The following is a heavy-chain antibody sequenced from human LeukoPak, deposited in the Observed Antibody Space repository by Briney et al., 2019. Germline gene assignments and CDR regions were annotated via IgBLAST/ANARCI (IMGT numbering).Heavy chain of an antibody. V-gene: IGHV3-33*03. D-gene: IGHD3-9*01. CDR2: IWYDGSNK. J-gene: IGHJ5*02. CDR1: GFTFSNYG. Sequence: GGSLRLSCAASGFTFSNYGMHWVRQAPGKGLEWVAVIWYDGSNKYYGDSVKGRFTISRDNAKNTLYLQMNSLRDEDTAVYYCASLGTLVPWGQGTLVTVSS. CDR3: ASLGTLVP.